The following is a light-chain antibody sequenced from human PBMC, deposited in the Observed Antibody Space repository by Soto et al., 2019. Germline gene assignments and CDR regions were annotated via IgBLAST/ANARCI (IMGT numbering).Light chain of an antibody. CDR3: QKCHYLPI. CDR2: DAS. J-gene: IGKJ3*01. V-gene: IGKV1-33*01. CDR1: NDITSH. Sequence: DIQMTQSPSSLSASVGDRVTITCQASNDITSHLNWYQHKPGKAPKLLIYDASILEAGVPSRFSGSGSGTDFTVTISSLQPEDVATYYCQKCHYLPIFGPGTTVDFK.